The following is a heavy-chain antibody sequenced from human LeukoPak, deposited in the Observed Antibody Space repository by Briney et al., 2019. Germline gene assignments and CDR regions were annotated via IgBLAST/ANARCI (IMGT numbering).Heavy chain of an antibody. D-gene: IGHD3-22*01. CDR1: GFTFSTSA. J-gene: IGHJ4*02. V-gene: IGHV3-23*01. CDR3: AKSSYYDSSGFYREYYFDY. CDR2: ISESGGST. Sequence: RPGGSLRLSCVVSGFTFSTSAMSWVRQAPGKGLEWVSGISESGGSTYYADSVKGRFTSSRDNSKNTLYLQMNNLRAEDTAAYYCAKSSYYDSSGFYREYYFDYWGQGTLVPVSS.